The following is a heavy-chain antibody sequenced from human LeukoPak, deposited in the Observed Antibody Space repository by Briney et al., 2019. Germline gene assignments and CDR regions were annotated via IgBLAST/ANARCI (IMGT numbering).Heavy chain of an antibody. Sequence: GGSLRLSCAASGFTFSSYWMSWVRQAPGKGLEWVANMKQDGSEKYYVDSVKGRFTISRDNAKNSLYLQMNSLRAEDTAVYYCARVGHLRFYCSSTSCPMDVWGKGTTVTVSS. CDR1: GFTFSSYW. D-gene: IGHD2-2*01. CDR2: MKQDGSEK. CDR3: ARVGHLRFYCSSTSCPMDV. V-gene: IGHV3-7*01. J-gene: IGHJ6*03.